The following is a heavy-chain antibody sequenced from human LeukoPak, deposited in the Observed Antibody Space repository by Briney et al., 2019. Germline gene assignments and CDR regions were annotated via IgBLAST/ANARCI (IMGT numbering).Heavy chain of an antibody. CDR3: ATVNCGGDCYSPSYFDY. Sequence: PGGSLRLSCAASGFTFSSYSMNWVRQAPGKGLEWVSYISSSSSTIYYADSVKGRFTISRDNAKNSLYLQMTSLRDEDTAVYYCATVNCGGDCYSPSYFDYWGQGALVTVSS. CDR2: ISSSSSTI. CDR1: GFTFSSYS. V-gene: IGHV3-48*02. J-gene: IGHJ4*02. D-gene: IGHD2-21*02.